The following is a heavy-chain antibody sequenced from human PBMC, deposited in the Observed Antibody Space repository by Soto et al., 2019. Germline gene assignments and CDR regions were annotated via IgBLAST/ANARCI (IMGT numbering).Heavy chain of an antibody. V-gene: IGHV4-38-2*02. CDR1: GYSISSGYY. J-gene: IGHJ6*02. CDR3: ARDSPLYYDFWSGYYNGHYYYGMDV. CDR2: IYHSGST. D-gene: IGHD3-3*01. Sequence: SETLSLTCAVSGYSISSGYYWGWIRQPPGKGLEWIGSIYHSGSTYYNPSLKSRVTISVDTSKNQFSLKLSSVTAADTAVYYCARDSPLYYDFWSGYYNGHYYYGMDVWGQGTTVTVS.